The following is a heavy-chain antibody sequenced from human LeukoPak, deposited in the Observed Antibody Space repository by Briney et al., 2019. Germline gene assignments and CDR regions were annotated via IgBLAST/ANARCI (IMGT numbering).Heavy chain of an antibody. D-gene: IGHD3-22*01. Sequence: ASVKVSCKASGYTFTSYGISWVRQAPGQGLEWMGWISAYNGNTNYAQKLLGRVTMTTDTSTSTAYMELRSLRSDDTAVYYCAREGGEDYYDSSGYPAWGQGTLVTVSS. CDR2: ISAYNGNT. J-gene: IGHJ4*02. V-gene: IGHV1-18*01. CDR3: AREGGEDYYDSSGYPA. CDR1: GYTFTSYG.